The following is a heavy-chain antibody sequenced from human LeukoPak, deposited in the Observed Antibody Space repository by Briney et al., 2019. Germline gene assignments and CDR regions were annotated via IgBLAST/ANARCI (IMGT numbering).Heavy chain of an antibody. Sequence: GGSLRLPCAASGFTFSSYWMHWVRQAPGKGLVWVSRINSDGSTTSYADSAKGRFTISRDNAKNTLYLQMNSLRAEDTAVYYCASRGERGYSGYAYWGQGTLVTVSS. J-gene: IGHJ4*02. D-gene: IGHD5-12*01. V-gene: IGHV3-74*01. CDR1: GFTFSSYW. CDR2: INSDGSTT. CDR3: ASRGERGYSGYAY.